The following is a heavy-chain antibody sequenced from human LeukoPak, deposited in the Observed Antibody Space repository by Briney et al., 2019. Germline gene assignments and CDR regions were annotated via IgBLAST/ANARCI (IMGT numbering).Heavy chain of an antibody. CDR3: AKEADDWYPRPFDY. CDR2: FSGSGGST. D-gene: IGHD3-9*01. J-gene: IGHJ4*02. Sequence: GGSLRLSCAASGFTFSSYAMSWVRQAPGKGLECISGFSGSGGSTYYADSVKGRFTISRDNSKNTLYLQMNSLRAEDTAVYYCAKEADDWYPRPFDYWGQGTLVTVSS. CDR1: GFTFSSYA. V-gene: IGHV3-23*01.